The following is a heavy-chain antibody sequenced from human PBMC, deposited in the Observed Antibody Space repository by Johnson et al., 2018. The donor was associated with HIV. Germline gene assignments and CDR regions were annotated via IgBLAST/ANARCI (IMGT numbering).Heavy chain of an antibody. J-gene: IGHJ3*01. CDR1: GFTFDDYG. CDR3: AKESKWESRTPHGFDC. V-gene: IGHV3-30*18. CDR2: ISYDGSNK. Sequence: VQLVESGGGLVQPGGSLRLSCAASGFTFDDYGMSWVRQAPGKGLEWVAVISYDGSNKYYADSVKGRFTISRDNSKNTLFLQMKSLRAEDTAVYYCAKESKWESRTPHGFDCWGQGTVVTVSS. D-gene: IGHD1-26*01.